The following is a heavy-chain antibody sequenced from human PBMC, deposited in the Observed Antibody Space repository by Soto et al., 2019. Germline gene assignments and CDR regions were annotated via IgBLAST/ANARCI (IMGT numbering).Heavy chain of an antibody. Sequence: EVQLVESGGGLVQPGGSLRLSCAASGFTFSSYWMSWVGQAPGKGLGWVANIKQDGSEKYYVDSVKGRFTISRDNAKNSLYLQMNSLRAEDTAVYYCATIADYYDSSGTLGTRGYWGQGTLVTVSS. J-gene: IGHJ4*02. CDR3: ATIADYYDSSGTLGTRGY. D-gene: IGHD3-22*01. CDR2: IKQDGSEK. CDR1: GFTFSSYW. V-gene: IGHV3-7*03.